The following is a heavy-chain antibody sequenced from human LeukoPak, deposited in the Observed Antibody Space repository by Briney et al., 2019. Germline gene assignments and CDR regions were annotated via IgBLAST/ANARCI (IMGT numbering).Heavy chain of an antibody. D-gene: IGHD3-16*02. J-gene: IGHJ4*02. CDR2: IWYDGSNK. CDR3: AKDRVRYDYVWGSYRVPLPDY. CDR1: GFTFSSYG. Sequence: GRSLRLSCAASGFTFSSYGMHWVRQAPGKGLEWVAVIWYDGSNKYYADSVKGRFTISRDNSKNTLYLQMNSLRAEDTAVYYCAKDRVRYDYVWGSYRVPLPDYWGQGTLVTVSS. V-gene: IGHV3-33*06.